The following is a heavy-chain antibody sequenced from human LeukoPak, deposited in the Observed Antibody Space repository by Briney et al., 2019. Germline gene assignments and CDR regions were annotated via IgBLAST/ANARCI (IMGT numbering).Heavy chain of an antibody. Sequence: SETLSLTCTVSGGSINSGAYYWSWIRQHPGKGLEWIGYIYYSGSTYYNPSLKSRVTISVDTSKNQFSLKLSSVTAADTAVYYCGRGGNADNWFDPWGQGTLVTVSS. D-gene: IGHD4-23*01. CDR2: IYYSGST. CDR3: GRGGNADNWFDP. V-gene: IGHV4-31*03. J-gene: IGHJ5*02. CDR1: GGSINSGAYY.